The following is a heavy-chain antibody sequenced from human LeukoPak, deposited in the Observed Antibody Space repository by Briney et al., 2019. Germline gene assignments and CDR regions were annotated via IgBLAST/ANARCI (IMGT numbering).Heavy chain of an antibody. V-gene: IGHV3-48*02. CDR3: ARTLMAPTIGGFDY. D-gene: IGHD2-15*01. CDR1: GFTFSSYS. J-gene: IGHJ4*02. Sequence: GGSLILSCAASGFTFSSYSMNWVRQAPGKGLEWVSYISSSSSTIYYADSVKGRFTISRDNAKNSLYLQMNSLRDEDTAVYYCARTLMAPTIGGFDYWGQGTLVTVSS. CDR2: ISSSSSTI.